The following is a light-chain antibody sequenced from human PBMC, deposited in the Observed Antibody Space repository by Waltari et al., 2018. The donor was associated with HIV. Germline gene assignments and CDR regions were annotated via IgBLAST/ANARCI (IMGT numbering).Light chain of an antibody. J-gene: IGLJ2*01. Sequence: FMLTQPHSVSESSGKTLTVSCTRSSGSIASRYLPLYQQRPRSSPTTVIYEDNKRPSGVPDRFPGSIDSPSNSASLTVSGLKTEDEADYYCQSYDSRPVVFGRGTKLTVL. CDR1: SGSIASRY. V-gene: IGLV6-57*01. CDR2: EDN. CDR3: QSYDSRPVV.